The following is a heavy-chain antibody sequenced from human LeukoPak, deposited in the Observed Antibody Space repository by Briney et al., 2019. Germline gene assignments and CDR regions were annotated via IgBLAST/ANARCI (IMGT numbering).Heavy chain of an antibody. CDR1: GFTFRSYA. CDR3: AKDRYSSGWDDAFDI. Sequence: PGGSLSLSCAASGFTFRSYAMSWVRQAPGKGLEWVSAISGSGGRTYYADSVKGRFTISRDNFKSTLYLQMNSLRVEDTAEYYCAKDRYSSGWDDAFDIWGQGTMVTVSS. CDR2: ISGSGGRT. V-gene: IGHV3-23*01. D-gene: IGHD6-19*01. J-gene: IGHJ3*02.